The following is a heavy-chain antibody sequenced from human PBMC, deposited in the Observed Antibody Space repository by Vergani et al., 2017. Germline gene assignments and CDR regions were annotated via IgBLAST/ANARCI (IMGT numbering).Heavy chain of an antibody. J-gene: IGHJ5*02. V-gene: IGHV4-39*01. CDR2: IYYSGST. CDR1: GASIRSSNYY. Sequence: QLQLQESGPGLVKPSPTLSLTCSVSGASIRSSNYYWGWIRQPPGKGLEWIASIYYSGSTYYNPSLKSRVTISVDTSKNQFSLKLSSVTAADTAFYFCAGHSTVEWLVKLGWINPWGQGILVTVSS. CDR3: AGHSTVEWLVKLGWINP. D-gene: IGHD6-19*01.